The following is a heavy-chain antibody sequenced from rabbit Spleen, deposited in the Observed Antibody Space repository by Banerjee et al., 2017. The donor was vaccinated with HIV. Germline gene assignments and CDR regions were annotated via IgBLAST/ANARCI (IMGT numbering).Heavy chain of an antibody. CDR1: GFSFSSSDY. J-gene: IGHJ4*01. V-gene: IGHV1S40*01. CDR3: ARSGVNDAAYGFNL. Sequence: QSLEESGGGLVQPEGSLALTCKASGFSFSSSDYICWVRQAPGKGLEWISCIAGSSSGFTYSATWAKGRFTISKTSSTTVTLQMTSLTAADTATYFCARSGVNDAAYGFNLWGQGTLVTVS. CDR2: IAGSSSGFT. D-gene: IGHD6-1*01.